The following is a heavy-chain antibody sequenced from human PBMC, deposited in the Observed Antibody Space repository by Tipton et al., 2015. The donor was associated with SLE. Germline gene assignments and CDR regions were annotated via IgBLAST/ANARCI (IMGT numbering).Heavy chain of an antibody. CDR2: IYYSGNT. J-gene: IGHJ4*02. CDR3: ARAFSGTHFDY. Sequence: TLSLTCTVSGGSVSSGSYYWSWIRQPPGKGLEWIGSIYYSGNTNYNPSLNSRVTISVDTSKNQFSLKLNSVTAADTAVYYCARAFSGTHFDYWGQGTLVTVSS. D-gene: IGHD1-26*01. V-gene: IGHV4-61*01. CDR1: GGSVSSGSYY.